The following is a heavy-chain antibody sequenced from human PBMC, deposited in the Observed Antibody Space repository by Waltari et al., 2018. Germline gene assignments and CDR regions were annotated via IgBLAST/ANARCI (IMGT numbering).Heavy chain of an antibody. CDR1: GFTVSNSY. J-gene: IGHJ4*02. CDR3: TRDRGAPATAMGFDS. V-gene: IGHV3-53*01. CDR2: IFSGGHT. D-gene: IGHD5-18*01. Sequence: EVQVEESGGDLIQPGGSLRLSCAVSGFTVSNSYMSWVRQAPGKGLGWVSIIFSGGHTNYADSVKDRFIISRDNSKNTVDLQMNSLRVEDTAMYYCTRDRGAPATAMGFDSWGQGTLVTVSS.